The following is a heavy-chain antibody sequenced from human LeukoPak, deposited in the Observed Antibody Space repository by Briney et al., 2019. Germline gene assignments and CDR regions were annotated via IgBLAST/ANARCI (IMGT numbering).Heavy chain of an antibody. V-gene: IGHV4-38-2*01. CDR2: IYHTGST. CDR1: GYSISRGYY. CDR3: ARMTVGIAAAGKPMDV. Sequence: PSETLSLTCGVSGYSISRGYYWAWIRPPPGKGLEYIGTIYHTGSTYYNPSLESRVTISVDTSKNEFSLSLNSVTAADTAVYYCARMTVGIAAAGKPMDVWGKGTTVTVSS. J-gene: IGHJ6*03. D-gene: IGHD6-13*01.